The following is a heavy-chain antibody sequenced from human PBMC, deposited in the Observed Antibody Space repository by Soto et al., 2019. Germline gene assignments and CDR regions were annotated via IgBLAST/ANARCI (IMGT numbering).Heavy chain of an antibody. CDR1: GFTFSSYA. D-gene: IGHD2-15*01. CDR3: ARGVYCKGGSCLSFHSFYI. J-gene: IGHJ3*02. V-gene: IGHV3-23*01. CDR2: ITASGDNT. Sequence: EVQLLESGGGLVQPGGSLRLSCAASGFTFSSYAMSWVRQAPGKGLEWVSTITASGDNTYCADSVKGRFTISRDNSKKTLPLQMNSLRAEDTAVYFCARGVYCKGGSCLSFHSFYIWGQGTMVTVSS.